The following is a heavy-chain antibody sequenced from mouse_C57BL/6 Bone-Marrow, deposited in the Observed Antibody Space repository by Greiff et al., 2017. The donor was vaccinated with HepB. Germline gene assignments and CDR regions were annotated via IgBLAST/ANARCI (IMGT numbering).Heavy chain of an antibody. D-gene: IGHD1-1*01. CDR3: ARDRGYYGGYAMDY. V-gene: IGHV5-16*01. J-gene: IGHJ4*01. Sequence: EVKLVESEGGLVQPGSSMKLSCTASGFTFSDYYMAWVRQVPEKGLEWVANINYDGSSTYYLDSLKSRFIISRDNAKNILYLQISCLKSEDTATYYCARDRGYYGGYAMDYWGQGTSVTVSS. CDR2: INYDGSST. CDR1: GFTFSDYY.